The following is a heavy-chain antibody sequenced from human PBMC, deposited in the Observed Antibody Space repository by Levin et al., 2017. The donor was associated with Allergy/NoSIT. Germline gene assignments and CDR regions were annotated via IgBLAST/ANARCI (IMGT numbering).Heavy chain of an antibody. CDR1: GFTFSSNW. CDR2: IKNDGSEK. D-gene: IGHD6-19*01. J-gene: IGHJ5*02. CDR3: ARGDSSGWSFDP. Sequence: GGSLRLSCAASGFTFSSNWMSWVRQAPGKGLEWVAHIKNDGSEKYYVDYVKGRFTISRDNAKNSLYLQMNSLRAEDTAVYYCARGDSSGWSFDPWGQGTLVTVSS. V-gene: IGHV3-7*01.